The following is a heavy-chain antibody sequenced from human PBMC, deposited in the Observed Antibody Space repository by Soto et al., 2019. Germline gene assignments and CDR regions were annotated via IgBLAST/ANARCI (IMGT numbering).Heavy chain of an antibody. D-gene: IGHD6-13*01. CDR1: GFTFSSYA. V-gene: IGHV3-23*01. CDR2: ISGSGGTT. CDR3: AKLGGYSSRRGWFDP. J-gene: IGHJ5*02. Sequence: SGGSLRLSCAASGFTFSSYAMSWVRQAPGKGLEWVSVISGSGGTTYYADSVKGRFTISRDNSKNTLYLQMNSLRAEDTAVYYCAKLGGYSSRRGWFDPWGQGTLVTVSS.